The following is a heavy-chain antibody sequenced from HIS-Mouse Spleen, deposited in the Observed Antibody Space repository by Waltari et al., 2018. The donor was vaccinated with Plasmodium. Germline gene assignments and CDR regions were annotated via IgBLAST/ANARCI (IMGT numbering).Heavy chain of an antibody. Sequence: EVQLVESGGGLVQPGGSLRLSCAASGFPFSSHWMSWVRQAPGKGLEWVANIKQDGSEKYYVDSVKGRFTISRDNAKNSLYLQMNSLRAEDTAVYYCARDRRGYWYFDLWGRGTLVTVSS. V-gene: IGHV3-7*01. CDR3: ARDRRGYWYFDL. CDR1: GFPFSSHW. CDR2: IKQDGSEK. J-gene: IGHJ2*01. D-gene: IGHD5-12*01.